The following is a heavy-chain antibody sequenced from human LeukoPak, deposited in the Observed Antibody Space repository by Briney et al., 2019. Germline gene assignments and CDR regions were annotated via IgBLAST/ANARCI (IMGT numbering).Heavy chain of an antibody. CDR2: ISSGSSTR. J-gene: IGHJ4*02. D-gene: IGHD6-19*01. Sequence: GGSLRLSCTTSGFTLSSYSMNWVRQAPGKGLEWVSYISSGSSTRQYADSVKGRFTISRDNAKNSLYLQMSSLRDEDTAVYYCARDYQWNFDSWDQRTLVTVSS. CDR3: ARDYQWNFDS. V-gene: IGHV3-48*02. CDR1: GFTLSSYS.